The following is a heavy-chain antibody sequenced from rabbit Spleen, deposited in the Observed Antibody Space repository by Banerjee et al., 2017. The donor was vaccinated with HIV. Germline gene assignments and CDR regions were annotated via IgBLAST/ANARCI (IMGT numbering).Heavy chain of an antibody. V-gene: IGHV1S40*01. CDR2: VYGGSSSST. D-gene: IGHD2-1*01. CDR1: GFSFSTDYY. Sequence: QSLEESGGGLVQPEGSLTLTCTASGFSFSTDYYMCWVRQAPGKGLECIACVYGGSSSSTYYATWARGRFTISKTSSTTVTLQMTSLTAADTATYFCARGSATMTMVITGYYLALWGPGTLVTVS. CDR3: ARGSATMTMVITGYYLAL. J-gene: IGHJ4*01.